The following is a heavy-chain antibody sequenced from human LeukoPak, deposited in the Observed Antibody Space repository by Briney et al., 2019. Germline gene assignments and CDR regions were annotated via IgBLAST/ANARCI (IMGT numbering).Heavy chain of an antibody. V-gene: IGHV1-24*01. CDR2: FDPEDGET. J-gene: IGHJ3*02. CDR3: ATERLSRNWDRGKAFDI. Sequence: ASVKVSCKASGYTFTGYYMHWVRQAPGKGLEWMGGFDPEDGETIYAQKFQGRVTMTEDTSTDTAYMELSSLRSEDTAVYYCATERLSRNWDRGKAFDIWGQGTMVTVSS. D-gene: IGHD7-27*01. CDR1: GYTFTGYY.